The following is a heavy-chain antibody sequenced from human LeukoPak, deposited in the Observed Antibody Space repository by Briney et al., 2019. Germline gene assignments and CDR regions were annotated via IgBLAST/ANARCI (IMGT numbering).Heavy chain of an antibody. J-gene: IGHJ4*02. V-gene: IGHV3-30*02. CDR1: GFIFSSYG. CDR3: AKDSLRERIVGSTTRGVNDY. CDR2: IRYDGRNK. D-gene: IGHD1-26*01. Sequence: PGGSLRLSCAASGFIFSSYGMHWVRQAPGKGLEWVAFIRYDGRNKYYADSVKGRFTISRDNSKNTLYLQMNSLRGEDTAMYYCAKDSLRERIVGSTTRGVNDYWGQGTLVTVSS.